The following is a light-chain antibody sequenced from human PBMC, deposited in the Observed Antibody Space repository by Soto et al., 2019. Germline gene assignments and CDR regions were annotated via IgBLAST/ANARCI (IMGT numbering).Light chain of an antibody. Sequence: IVLTQSPGTLSLSPGERATLSCRASESISGPSLAWYQQRPGQAPRLLIYSASTRAAGIPDRISGSGSGTDFGLAISTVEHADFAVHDGQHYGSSLTWTFGKGTEV. CDR3: QHYGSSLTWT. V-gene: IGKV3-20*01. CDR2: SAS. CDR1: ESISGPS. J-gene: IGKJ1*01.